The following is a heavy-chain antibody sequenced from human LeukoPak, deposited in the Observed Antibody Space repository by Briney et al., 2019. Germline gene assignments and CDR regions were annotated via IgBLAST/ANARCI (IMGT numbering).Heavy chain of an antibody. J-gene: IGHJ4*02. Sequence: SETLSLTCTVSGGSISSYYWSWIRQPPGKGLEWIGYIYYSGSTNYNPSLKSRVTISVDTSKNQFSLKLSSVTAADTAVYYCAREEGSGWSRFDYWGRGTLVTVSS. CDR1: GGSISSYY. CDR2: IYYSGST. D-gene: IGHD6-19*01. V-gene: IGHV4-59*01. CDR3: AREEGSGWSRFDY.